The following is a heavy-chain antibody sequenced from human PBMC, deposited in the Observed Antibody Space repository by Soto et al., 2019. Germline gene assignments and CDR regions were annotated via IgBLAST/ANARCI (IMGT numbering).Heavy chain of an antibody. J-gene: IGHJ6*02. Sequence: EVQLVESGGGLVQPGRSLRLSCKVSGFIFGDYAVNWVRQAPGKGLQWVGFIRSKPYGETTEYAASVKGRFTFSRDDSENIAYLQMNSLTNEDTAVYFCARSYCSGSSCNNFYYYGMDVWVQGTTVTVS. D-gene: IGHD2-15*01. CDR3: ARSYCSGSSCNNFYYYGMDV. CDR1: GFIFGDYA. V-gene: IGHV3-49*04. CDR2: IRSKPYGETT.